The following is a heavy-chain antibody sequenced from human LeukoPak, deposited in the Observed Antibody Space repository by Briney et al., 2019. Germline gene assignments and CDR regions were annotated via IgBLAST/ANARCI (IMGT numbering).Heavy chain of an antibody. J-gene: IGHJ5*02. D-gene: IGHD3-22*01. CDR1: GFTFSSYA. Sequence: GGSLRLSCAASGFTFSSYAMHWVRQAPGKGLEWVAVISYDGSNKYYADSVKGRFTISRDNSKNTLYPQMNSLRAEDTAVYYCARGTGITMIVVDLMGGLAPWGQGTLVTVSS. V-gene: IGHV3-30-3*01. CDR2: ISYDGSNK. CDR3: ARGTGITMIVVDLMGGLAP.